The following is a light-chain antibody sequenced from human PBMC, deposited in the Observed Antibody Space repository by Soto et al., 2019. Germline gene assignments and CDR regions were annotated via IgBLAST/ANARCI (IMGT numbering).Light chain of an antibody. J-gene: IGKJ1*01. CDR2: AAS. V-gene: IGKV1-39*01. Sequence: DIQMTQSPSSLSASVGDRVTITCRASQSISSYLNWYQQKPGKAPKLLIYAASSLQSGVPSRFSGSGSGTDFTLTISSLQPEDFATYYCQQIYRTHQTFGQGTSVDIK. CDR3: QQIYRTHQT. CDR1: QSISSY.